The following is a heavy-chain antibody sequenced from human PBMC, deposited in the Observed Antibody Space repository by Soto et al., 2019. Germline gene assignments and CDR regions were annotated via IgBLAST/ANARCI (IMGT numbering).Heavy chain of an antibody. CDR1: GYTFTSYG. V-gene: IGHV1-18*01. CDR2: ISAYNGNT. Sequence: ASVKVSCKASGYTFTSYGISCVRQAPGQGLEWMGWISAYNGNTNYAQKLQGRVTMTTDTSTSTAYMELRSLRSDDTAVYYCARKLRFLEWLSDSPHYYYYGMDVWGQGTTVTVSS. CDR3: ARKLRFLEWLSDSPHYYYYGMDV. D-gene: IGHD3-3*01. J-gene: IGHJ6*02.